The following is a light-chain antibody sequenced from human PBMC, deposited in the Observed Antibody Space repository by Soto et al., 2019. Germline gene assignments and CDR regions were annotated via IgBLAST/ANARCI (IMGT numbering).Light chain of an antibody. CDR1: SSDIGGYNF. J-gene: IGLJ1*01. Sequence: QSALTQPPSASGSPGQSVAISCTGTSSDIGGYNFVSWYQQHPGKAPKLMIYEVTKRPSGVPDRFSGSKSGNTATLIVSGLQPEDEADYYCSSHGGSNNPDVVGTGTKVTVL. CDR3: SSHGGSNNPDV. CDR2: EVT. V-gene: IGLV2-8*01.